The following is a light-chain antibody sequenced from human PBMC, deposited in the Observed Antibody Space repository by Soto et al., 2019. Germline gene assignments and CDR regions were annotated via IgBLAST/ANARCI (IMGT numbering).Light chain of an antibody. CDR1: QTVGNTY. Sequence: ELVLTQSPGPLSLSPGERATLSCRASQTVGNTYLDWYQQKPGQAPRLLIYGASSRATVIPDRFSGSGSGTDFTVTISRLEPEDFAVYYCRQSATSPRTFGQGTKVEIK. V-gene: IGKV3-20*01. J-gene: IGKJ1*01. CDR3: RQSATSPRT. CDR2: GAS.